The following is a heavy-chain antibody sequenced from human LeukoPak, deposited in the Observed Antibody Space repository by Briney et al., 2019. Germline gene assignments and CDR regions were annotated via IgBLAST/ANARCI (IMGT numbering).Heavy chain of an antibody. V-gene: IGHV3-74*01. Sequence: GSLRLSCAASGFTFSNYMMHWVRQAPGKGLVWVSRIKSDGITITYADSVKGRFTISRDNAKNTLYLQMNSLRAEDTAVYYCARHIVATPHPYYYYGMDVWGQGTTVTVSS. J-gene: IGHJ6*02. CDR3: ARHIVATPHPYYYYGMDV. CDR1: GFTFSNYM. CDR2: IKSDGITI. D-gene: IGHD5-12*01.